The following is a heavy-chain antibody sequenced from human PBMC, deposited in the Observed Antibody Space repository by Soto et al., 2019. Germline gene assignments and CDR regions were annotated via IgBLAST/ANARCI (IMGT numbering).Heavy chain of an antibody. D-gene: IGHD3-10*01. CDR3: ARHPSYYGSGSYPTPH. CDR1: GDSFTSYW. CDR2: IDPSDSYT. Sequence: PGEPLRISSKGSGDSFTSYWISWVRQMPGKGLEWMGRIDPSDSYTNYSPSFQGHVTISADKSISTAYLQWSSLKASDTAMYYCARHPSYYGSGSYPTPHWGQGTLVTVSS. V-gene: IGHV5-10-1*01. J-gene: IGHJ4*02.